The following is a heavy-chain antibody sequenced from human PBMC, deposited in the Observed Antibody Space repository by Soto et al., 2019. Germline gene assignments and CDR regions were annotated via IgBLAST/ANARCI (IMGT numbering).Heavy chain of an antibody. Sequence: ISWIRQPPGKALEWPALIYWDDDKRYSPSLKSRLTITKDTSKNQVVLTMTNMDPVDTATYYCAHSDDSSYLRNWFDPWGQGTLVTVSS. J-gene: IGHJ5*02. V-gene: IGHV2-5*08. CDR2: IYWDDDK. D-gene: IGHD6-13*01. CDR3: AHSDDSSYLRNWFDP.